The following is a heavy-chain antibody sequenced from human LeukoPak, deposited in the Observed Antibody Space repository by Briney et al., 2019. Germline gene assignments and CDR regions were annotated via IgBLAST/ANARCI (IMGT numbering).Heavy chain of an antibody. Sequence: GGSLRLSCAASGFTFSSYSMNWVRQAPGKGLEWVSSISSSSSYIYYADSVKGRFTISRDNAKNPLYLQMNSLRAEDTAVYYCARVGGVPAATLYNWFDPWGQGTLVTVSS. CDR1: GFTFSSYS. J-gene: IGHJ5*02. V-gene: IGHV3-21*01. CDR2: ISSSSSYI. D-gene: IGHD2-2*01. CDR3: ARVGGVPAATLYNWFDP.